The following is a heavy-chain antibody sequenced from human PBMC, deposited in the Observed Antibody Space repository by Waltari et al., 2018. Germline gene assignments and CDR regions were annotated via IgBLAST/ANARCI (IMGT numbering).Heavy chain of an antibody. CDR2: IYHSGST. J-gene: IGHJ6*02. CDR3: ARSKQLANYYYYGMDV. Sequence: QVQLQESGPGLVKPSETLSLTCAVSGYSISSGYYWGWIRQPPGKGLEWIGSIYHSGSTYYNPSLKCRVTISVDTSKNQFSLKLSSVTAADTAVYYCARSKQLANYYYYGMDVWGQGTTVTVSS. V-gene: IGHV4-38-2*01. D-gene: IGHD6-13*01. CDR1: GYSISSGYY.